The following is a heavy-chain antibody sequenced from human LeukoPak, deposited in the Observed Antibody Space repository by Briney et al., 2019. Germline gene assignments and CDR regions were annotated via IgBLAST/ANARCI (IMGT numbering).Heavy chain of an antibody. CDR2: INHSGST. V-gene: IGHV4-34*01. Sequence: SETLSLTCAVYGGSFSGYYCSWIRQPPGKGLEWIGEINHSGSTNYNPSLKSRVTISVDTSKNQFSLKLSSVTAADTAVYYCAREPVVGATSYDYWGQGTLVTVSS. CDR1: GGSFSGYY. CDR3: AREPVVGATSYDY. J-gene: IGHJ4*02. D-gene: IGHD1-26*01.